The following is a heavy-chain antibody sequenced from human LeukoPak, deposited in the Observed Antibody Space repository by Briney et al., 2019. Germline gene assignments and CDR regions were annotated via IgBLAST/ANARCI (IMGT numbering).Heavy chain of an antibody. D-gene: IGHD2-2*02. CDR3: TRVGYCSSTTCYTGDGFDY. J-gene: IGHJ4*02. V-gene: IGHV3-7*01. Sequence: GSLRLSCAASGFTFSSYWMSWVRQAPGKGLEWVANIKQDGSEKYYVDSVKGRFTISRDNAKNSLYLQMNSLRDEDTAVYYCTRVGYCSSTTCYTGDGFDYWGQGTLVTVSS. CDR2: IKQDGSEK. CDR1: GFTFSSYW.